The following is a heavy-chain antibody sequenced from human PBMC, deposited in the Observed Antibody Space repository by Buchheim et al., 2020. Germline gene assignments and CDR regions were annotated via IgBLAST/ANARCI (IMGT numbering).Heavy chain of an antibody. CDR2: IYHSGST. CDR3: ATILGGCSSTSCYLLH. D-gene: IGHD2-2*01. J-gene: IGHJ4*02. V-gene: IGHV4-4*02. Sequence: QVQLQESGPGLVKPSGTLSLTCAVSGDSISSNYWWTWVRQPPGKGLEWIGEIYHSGSTNYHPSLKSRVTISVDKSKNEFSLKLSSVTAADTAVYYCATILGGCSSTSCYLLHWGQGTL. CDR1: GDSISSNYW.